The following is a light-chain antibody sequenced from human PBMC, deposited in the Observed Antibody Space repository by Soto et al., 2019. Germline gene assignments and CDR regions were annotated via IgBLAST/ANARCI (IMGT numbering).Light chain of an antibody. J-gene: IGKJ2*01. Sequence: EIVLTQSPGTLSLSPGERATLSCRASQSVSSSYLAWYQQKPGQAPRLLIYGASSRATGIPDRFRGSGSGTDFTLTISRLEPEDFAVYYCQQYGSSPPVYTFGQGTKLEIK. CDR1: QSVSSSY. V-gene: IGKV3-20*01. CDR3: QQYGSSPPVYT. CDR2: GAS.